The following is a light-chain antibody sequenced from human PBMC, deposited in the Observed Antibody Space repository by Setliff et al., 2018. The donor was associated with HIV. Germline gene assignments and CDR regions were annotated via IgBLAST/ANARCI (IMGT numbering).Light chain of an antibody. CDR3: CSYVASQSSYV. J-gene: IGLJ1*01. CDR1: SSDIGAYDY. Sequence: QSALTQPRSVSGSPGQSVTISCTGTSSDIGAYDYVSWFQQSPGKAPLLIIYDVTRRPSGVPDRFSGSRSGNTASLTISGLQADDEAYYYCCSYVASQSSYVFGSGTKVNVL. CDR2: DVT. V-gene: IGLV2-11*01.